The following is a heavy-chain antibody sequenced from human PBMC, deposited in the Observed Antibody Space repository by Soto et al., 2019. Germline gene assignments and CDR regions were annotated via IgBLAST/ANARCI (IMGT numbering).Heavy chain of an antibody. V-gene: IGHV3-21*01. Sequence: GGSLRLSCAASGFTFSSYSMNWVRQVPGKGLEWVSSISSSSSFIYYADSVKGRFTISRDNAKNSLYLQMNSLRADDTAVYYCARIWEQQLADYWGPGTLVTVSS. CDR2: ISSSSSFI. CDR1: GFTFSSYS. D-gene: IGHD6-13*01. J-gene: IGHJ4*02. CDR3: ARIWEQQLADY.